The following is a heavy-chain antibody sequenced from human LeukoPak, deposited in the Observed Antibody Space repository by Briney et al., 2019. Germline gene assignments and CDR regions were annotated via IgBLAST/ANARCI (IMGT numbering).Heavy chain of an antibody. CDR3: ARVGRGYSSSWMPRRDYYYYGMDV. Sequence: SETLSLTCAVYGGSFSCYYWSWIRQPPGKGLEWIGEINHSGSTNYNPSLKSRVTISVDTSKNQFSLKLSSVTAADTAVYYCARVGRGYSSSWMPRRDYYYYGMDVWGQGTTVTVSS. V-gene: IGHV4-34*01. J-gene: IGHJ6*02. D-gene: IGHD6-13*01. CDR1: GGSFSCYY. CDR2: INHSGST.